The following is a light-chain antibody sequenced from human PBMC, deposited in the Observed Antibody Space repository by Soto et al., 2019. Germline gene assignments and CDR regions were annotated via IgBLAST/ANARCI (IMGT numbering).Light chain of an antibody. CDR2: GAS. V-gene: IGKV3-20*01. CDR3: QQYGNSPST. Sequence: EIVLTQSPGTLSLSPRERATLSCRASQSVNSEYLAWYQQKPGQAPRLLIYGASIRATGIPDRFSGSGSGTDFTLSISRLEPEDCASYYCQQYGNSPSTFGQGTRLEI. J-gene: IGKJ5*01. CDR1: QSVNSEY.